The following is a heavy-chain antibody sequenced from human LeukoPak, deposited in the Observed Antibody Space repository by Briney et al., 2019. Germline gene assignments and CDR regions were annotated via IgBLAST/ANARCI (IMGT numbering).Heavy chain of an antibody. V-gene: IGHV5-51*01. CDR3: ATMVRGVNWFDP. CDR2: IYPGDSDN. J-gene: IGHJ5*02. D-gene: IGHD3-10*01. CDR1: GSGFTSYW. Sequence: GASLKISCKGSGSGFTSYWIGWVRQMPGKGLEWMGIIYPGDSDNRYSPSFQGQVTISADKSISTAYLQWSSLKASDTAMYYCATMVRGVNWFDPWGQGTLVTVSS.